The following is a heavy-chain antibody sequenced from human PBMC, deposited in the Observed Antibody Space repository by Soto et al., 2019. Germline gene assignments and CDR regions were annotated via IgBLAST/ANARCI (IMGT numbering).Heavy chain of an antibody. J-gene: IGHJ4*02. CDR3: TTSLSSQYYFDY. CDR1: GFTFSNAW. CDR2: IKSKTDGGTT. Sequence: EGSLRRSCAASGFTFSNAWMSWVRQAPGKGLEWVGRIKSKTDGGTTDYAAPVKGRFTISRDDSKNTLYLQMNSLKTEDTAVYYCTTSLSSQYYFDYWGQGTRVTVSS. V-gene: IGHV3-15*01.